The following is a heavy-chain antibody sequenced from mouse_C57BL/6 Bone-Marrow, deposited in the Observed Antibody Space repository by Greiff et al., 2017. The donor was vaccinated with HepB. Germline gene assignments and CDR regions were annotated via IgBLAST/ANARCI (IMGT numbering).Heavy chain of an antibody. Sequence: EVKVEESGAELVRPGASVKLSCTASGFNIKDDYMHWVKQRPEQGLEWIGWIDPENGDTEYASKFQGKATITADTSSNTAYLQLSSLTSEDTAVYYCTTYYYGSSPDYWGQGTTLTVSS. CDR2: IDPENGDT. CDR1: GFNIKDDY. J-gene: IGHJ2*01. CDR3: TTYYYGSSPDY. V-gene: IGHV14-4*01. D-gene: IGHD1-1*01.